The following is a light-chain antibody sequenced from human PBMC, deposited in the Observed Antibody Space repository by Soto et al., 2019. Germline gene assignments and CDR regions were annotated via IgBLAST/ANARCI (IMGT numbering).Light chain of an antibody. CDR2: DKN. CDR3: FLFYSGVIV. V-gene: IGLV7-46*01. CDR1: TGAVTSGHY. J-gene: IGLJ2*01. Sequence: QAVVTQESSLTGSPGGTVTLTCASSTGAVTSGHYPFWFQQKPGQAPRTLIFDKNKKLSWTPARFSGSFLAGKAALTLSGSQPQDDAEYYCFLFYSGVIVFGGGTKLTVL.